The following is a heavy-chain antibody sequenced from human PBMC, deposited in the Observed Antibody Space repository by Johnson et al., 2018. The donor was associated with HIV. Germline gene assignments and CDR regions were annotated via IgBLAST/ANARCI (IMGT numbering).Heavy chain of an antibody. Sequence: QVQLVESGGGVVQPGRSLRLSCAASGFTFSSYAMHWVRQAPGKGLEWVAVISFDGTKKNYADAVKGRFTISRDNSRKTVYMQMNSLRAEDTAVYYCARASVSSPRYSSSSDDAFDIWGQGTMVTVSS. CDR3: ARASVSSPRYSSSSDDAFDI. D-gene: IGHD6-6*01. J-gene: IGHJ3*02. V-gene: IGHV3-30*04. CDR1: GFTFSSYA. CDR2: ISFDGTKK.